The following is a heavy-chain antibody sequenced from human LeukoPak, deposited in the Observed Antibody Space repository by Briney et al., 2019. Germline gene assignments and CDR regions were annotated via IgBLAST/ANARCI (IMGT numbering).Heavy chain of an antibody. V-gene: IGHV3-21*01. CDR1: GFTFSSYS. CDR2: ISSSSSYI. CDR3: ARGPLAVAGAFDI. J-gene: IGHJ3*02. D-gene: IGHD6-19*01. Sequence: GGSLRLSCAASGFTFSSYSMNWVRQAPGKGLEWVSSISSSSSYIYYADSVKGRFTISRDNAKNSMYLQMNSLRAEDTAVYYCARGPLAVAGAFDIWGQGTMVTVSS.